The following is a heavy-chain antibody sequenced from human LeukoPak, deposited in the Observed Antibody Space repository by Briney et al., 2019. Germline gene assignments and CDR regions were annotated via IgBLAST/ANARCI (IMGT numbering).Heavy chain of an antibody. D-gene: IGHD2-21*01. CDR2: ISWNSGSI. CDR3: ARGHVVVIAQTDAGAAFDI. CDR1: GFTFDDYA. J-gene: IGHJ3*02. V-gene: IGHV3-9*01. Sequence: GRSLRLSCAASGFTFDDYAMHWVRQAPGKGLEWVSGISWNSGSIGYADSVQGRFTISRDNAKNSLYLQMNSLRAEDTAVYYCARGHVVVIAQTDAGAAFDIWGQGTMVTVSS.